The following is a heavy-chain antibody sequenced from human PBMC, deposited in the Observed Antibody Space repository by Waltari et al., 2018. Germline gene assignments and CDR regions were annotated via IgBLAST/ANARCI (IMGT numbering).Heavy chain of an antibody. J-gene: IGHJ3*02. D-gene: IGHD2-2*01. CDR1: GFTFSSYG. CDR2: IRYDGSNK. V-gene: IGHV3-30*02. Sequence: QVQLVESGGGVVQPGGSLRLSCAASGFTFSSYGMHWVRQDPGKGLGWVAFIRYDGSNKYYADSVKGRFTISRDNSKNTLYLQMNSLRAEDTAVYYCARASLDAFDIWGQGTMVTVSS. CDR3: ARASLDAFDI.